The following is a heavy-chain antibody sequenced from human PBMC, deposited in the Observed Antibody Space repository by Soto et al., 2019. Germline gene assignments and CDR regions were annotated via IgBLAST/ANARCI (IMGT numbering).Heavy chain of an antibody. Sequence: EVQLLESGGGLVQSGGSLRVSCAASGFTSSHYAMSWVRQSPGKGLEWVSSIIGSGVRTYYVDSVQGRFTISRDNSKNMLDLQMDSLRAEDTAIYYCAKELMLAAGSWRTSDQPYDGIDVWGQGTTVTVSS. J-gene: IGHJ6*02. CDR3: AKELMLAAGSWRTSDQPYDGIDV. V-gene: IGHV3-23*01. CDR1: GFTSSHYA. CDR2: IIGSGVRT. D-gene: IGHD6-13*01.